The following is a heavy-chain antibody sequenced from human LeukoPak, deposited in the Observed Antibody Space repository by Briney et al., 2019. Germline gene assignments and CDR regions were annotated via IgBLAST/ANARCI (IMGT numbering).Heavy chain of an antibody. Sequence: SETLSLTCAVYGGSFSGYYWSWIRQPPGKGLEWIGEINHSGSTNYNPSLKSRVTISVDTSKNQSSLKLSSVTAADTAVYYCARTAYYFDYWGQGTLVTVSS. CDR3: ARTAYYFDY. CDR2: INHSGST. D-gene: IGHD5-18*01. V-gene: IGHV4-34*01. CDR1: GGSFSGYY. J-gene: IGHJ4*02.